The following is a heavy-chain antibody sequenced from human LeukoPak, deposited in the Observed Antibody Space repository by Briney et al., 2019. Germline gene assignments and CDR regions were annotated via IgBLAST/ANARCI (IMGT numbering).Heavy chain of an antibody. Sequence: GGSLRLSCAASGFTFSSYGMHWVRQAPGKGVEGGAVIWYDGSNKYYADSVKGRFTISRDNSPTTLYLQMNSLRAEATAVYYCARPSQYYGSGSYPFDYWGQGTLVTASS. J-gene: IGHJ4*02. D-gene: IGHD3-10*01. CDR2: IWYDGSNK. CDR1: GFTFSSYG. V-gene: IGHV3-33*01. CDR3: ARPSQYYGSGSYPFDY.